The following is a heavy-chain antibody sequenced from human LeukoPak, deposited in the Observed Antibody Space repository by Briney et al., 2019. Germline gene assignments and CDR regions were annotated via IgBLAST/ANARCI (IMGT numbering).Heavy chain of an antibody. CDR2: INHSGST. CDR1: GGSFSGYY. V-gene: IGHV4-34*01. Sequence: SETLSLTCAVYGGSFSGYYWSWIRQPPGKGLEWIGEINHSGSTNYNPSLKSRVTISVDTSKNQFSLKLSSVTAADTAVYYCGKGSGYYRNFQRWGRSTVVTVS. J-gene: IGHJ1*01. CDR3: GKGSGYYRNFQR. D-gene: IGHD3-22*01.